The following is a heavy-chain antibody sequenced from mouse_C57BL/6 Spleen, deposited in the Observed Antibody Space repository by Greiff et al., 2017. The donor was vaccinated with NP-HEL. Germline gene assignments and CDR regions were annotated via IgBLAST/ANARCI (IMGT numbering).Heavy chain of an antibody. CDR1: GYAFTNYL. CDR3: AREGGRYFDV. V-gene: IGHV1-54*01. CDR2: INPGSGGT. D-gene: IGHD1-1*02. J-gene: IGHJ1*03. Sequence: QVQLQQSGAELVRPGTSVKVSCKASGYAFTNYLIEWVKQRPGQGLEWIGVINPGSGGTNYNEKFKGKATLTADKSSSTAYMQLSSLTSEDSAVYFCAREGGRYFDVWGTGTTVTVSS.